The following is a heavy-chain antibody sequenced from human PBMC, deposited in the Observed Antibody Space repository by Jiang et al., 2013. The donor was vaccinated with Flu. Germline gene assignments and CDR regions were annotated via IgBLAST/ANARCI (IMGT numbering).Heavy chain of an antibody. J-gene: IGHJ6*04. Sequence: GKGLEWIGYIYLHGRHQLQPSLKSRVTISVDTSKNQFSLKLSSVTAADTAVYYCATAGEYSSGWYGDVWGKGTTVTVSS. D-gene: IGHD6-19*01. V-gene: IGHV4-59*01. CDR3: ATAGEYSSGWYGDV. CDR2: IYLHGRH.